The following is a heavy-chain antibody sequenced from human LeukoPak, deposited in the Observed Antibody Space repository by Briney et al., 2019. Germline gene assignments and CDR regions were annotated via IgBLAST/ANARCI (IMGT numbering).Heavy chain of an antibody. D-gene: IGHD2-15*01. CDR2: IYYSGST. V-gene: IGHV4-31*03. J-gene: IGHJ3*02. CDR3: AREYVYCSGGSCYSGAFDI. Sequence: SQTLSLTCTVSGGSISSGGYSWSWIRQHPGKGLEWIGYIYYSGSTYYNPSLKSRVTISVDTSKNQFSLKLSSVTAADTAVYYCAREYVYCSGGSCYSGAFDIWGQGTMVTVSS. CDR1: GGSISSGGYS.